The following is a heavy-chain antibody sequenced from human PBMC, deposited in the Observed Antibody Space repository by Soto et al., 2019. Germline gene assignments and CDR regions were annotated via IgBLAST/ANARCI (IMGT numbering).Heavy chain of an antibody. CDR1: GFTFSSYA. V-gene: IGHV3-23*01. Sequence: GGSLRLSCAASGFTFSSYAMSWVRQAPGKGLEWVSAISGSGGSTYYADSVKGRFTISRDNSKNTLYLQMNSLRAEDTAVYYCANDIVVVPAAAENWFDPWGQGTLVTVSS. CDR2: ISGSGGST. J-gene: IGHJ5*02. D-gene: IGHD2-2*01. CDR3: ANDIVVVPAAAENWFDP.